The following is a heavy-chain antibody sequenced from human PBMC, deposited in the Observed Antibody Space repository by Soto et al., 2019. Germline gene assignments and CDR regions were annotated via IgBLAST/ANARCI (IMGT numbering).Heavy chain of an antibody. CDR1: GASVSSKIAA. V-gene: IGHV6-1*01. CDR2: TYYRSKWYN. CDR3: GTVLSTTSSDV. J-gene: IGHJ6*01. Sequence: SQTLSLTCAISGASVSSKIAAWNWIRQSPSRGLEWLGRTYYRSKWYNYCEVSLQSRISINQDTSKNQFSLHMHSVITADTAVYYCGTVLSTTSSDVWGEGTTVPVS. D-gene: IGHD2-2*01.